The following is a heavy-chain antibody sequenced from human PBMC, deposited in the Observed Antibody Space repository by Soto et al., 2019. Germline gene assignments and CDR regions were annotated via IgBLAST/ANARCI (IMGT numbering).Heavy chain of an antibody. V-gene: IGHV3-30*18. J-gene: IGHJ4*02. Sequence: QVQLVESGGGVVQPGRSLRLSCAASGFTFSTYGIHWVRQAPGKGLEWVSVISYDGSNKYYADSVKGRFTISRDNSKNTLYLQINRLGVEDTAVYDCAKDLGCSGSLHYWGQGTLVTVSS. CDR1: GFTFSTYG. CDR3: AKDLGCSGSLHY. D-gene: IGHD3-10*02. CDR2: ISYDGSNK.